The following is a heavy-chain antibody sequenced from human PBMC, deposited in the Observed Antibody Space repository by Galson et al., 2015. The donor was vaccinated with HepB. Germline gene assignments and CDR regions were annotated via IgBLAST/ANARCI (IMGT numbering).Heavy chain of an antibody. Sequence: SLRLSCAASGFTFSNYWMHWVSQGPGKGLVWVSRINSDGGSTSYADSVKGRFTISRDNGKNTLYLQMNSLRAEDTAVYYCARGSSGLYYWGQGTLVTVSA. D-gene: IGHD6-19*01. CDR1: GFTFSNYW. J-gene: IGHJ4*02. V-gene: IGHV3-74*01. CDR2: INSDGGST. CDR3: ARGSSGLYY.